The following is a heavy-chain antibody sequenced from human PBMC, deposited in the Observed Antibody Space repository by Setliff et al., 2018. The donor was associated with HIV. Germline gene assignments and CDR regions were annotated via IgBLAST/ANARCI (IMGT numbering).Heavy chain of an antibody. CDR3: ARGGWFGETPGEY. Sequence: ASVKVSCKASGYTFTDYFIHWVRQAPGQGLEWVGWISPRNGGTNYAQKFQGRVTMTRDTSITTAYMELNRLRYDDTAVYYCARGGWFGETPGEYWGQGTLVTVSS. J-gene: IGHJ4*02. D-gene: IGHD3-10*01. CDR1: GYTFTDYF. V-gene: IGHV1-2*02. CDR2: ISPRNGGT.